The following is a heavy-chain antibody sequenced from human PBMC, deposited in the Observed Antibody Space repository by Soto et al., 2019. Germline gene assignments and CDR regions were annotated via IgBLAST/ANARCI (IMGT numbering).Heavy chain of an antibody. Sequence: PWETLSLTCTVSGGSVSSGSYYWSWIRQPPGKGLEWIGYIYYSGSTNYNPSLKSRVTISVDTSKNQFSLKLSSVTAADTAVYYCARRVRDAARRPGGYYYYGMDVWGQGTTVTVSS. CDR1: GGSVSSGSYY. J-gene: IGHJ6*02. CDR2: IYYSGST. D-gene: IGHD6-6*01. V-gene: IGHV4-61*01. CDR3: ARRVRDAARRPGGYYYYGMDV.